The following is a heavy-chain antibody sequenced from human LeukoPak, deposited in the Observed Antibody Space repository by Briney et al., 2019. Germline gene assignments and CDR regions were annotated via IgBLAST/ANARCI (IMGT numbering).Heavy chain of an antibody. D-gene: IGHD3-3*01. Sequence: SETLSLTCAVSGYSISSGYYWGWIRQPPGKGLEWIGSIYHSGSTYYNPSLKSRATISVDTSKNQFSLKLSSVTAADTAVYYCARSFSTIFGVVITKGFDYWGQGTLVTVSS. J-gene: IGHJ4*02. CDR3: ARSFSTIFGVVITKGFDY. CDR1: GYSISSGYY. V-gene: IGHV4-38-2*01. CDR2: IYHSGST.